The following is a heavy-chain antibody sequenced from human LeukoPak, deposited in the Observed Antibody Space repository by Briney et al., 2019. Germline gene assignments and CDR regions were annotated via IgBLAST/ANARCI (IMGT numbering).Heavy chain of an antibody. CDR3: AKHYDVWPEGFDY. V-gene: IGHV3-23*01. CDR2: ISGSGDST. J-gene: IGHJ4*02. CDR1: GFTFSSYA. Sequence: PGGSLRFSCAASGFTFSSYAMSWVRQAPGKGLEWVSGISGSGDSTFYADSVKGRFTISRDSSKNTLYLQMNSLRAEDTAVYYCAKHYDVWPEGFDYWGQGTLVTVSS. D-gene: IGHD3-3*01.